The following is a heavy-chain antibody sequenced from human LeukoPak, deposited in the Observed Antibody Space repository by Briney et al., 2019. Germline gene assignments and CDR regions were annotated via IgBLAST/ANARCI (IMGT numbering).Heavy chain of an antibody. CDR1: GFNFRGYN. V-gene: IGHV3-21*06. D-gene: IGHD3-16*01. J-gene: IGHJ4*02. CDR2: MSTSSTYI. CDR3: VRDFAFGFCNTTTYRYPFDS. Sequence: GGSLRLSWAASGFNFRGYNMNWVRQAPGKVLELVSSMSTSSTYIYYADSIKGRFTISRDDARSLLYLQMDSLRAEDTAVYYCVRDFAFGFCNTTTYRYPFDSWGQGTLVTVSS.